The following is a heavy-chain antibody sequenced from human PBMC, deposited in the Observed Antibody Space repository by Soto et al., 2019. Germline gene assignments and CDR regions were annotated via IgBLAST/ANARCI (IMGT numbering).Heavy chain of an antibody. CDR2: ISAYNGNT. CDR1: GYTFTSYG. V-gene: IGHV1-18*01. D-gene: IGHD3-16*01. J-gene: IGHJ6*02. CDR3: ARYWGGGVLTYYYYGMDV. Sequence: ASVKVSCKASGYTFTSYGISWVRQAPGQGLEWMGWISAYNGNTNYAQKLQGRVTMTTDTSTSTAYMELRSLRSDDTAVYYCARYWGGGVLTYYYYGMDVWGQGTTVTVSS.